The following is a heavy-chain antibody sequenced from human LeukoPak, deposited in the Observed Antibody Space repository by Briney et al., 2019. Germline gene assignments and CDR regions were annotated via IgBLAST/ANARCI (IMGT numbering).Heavy chain of an antibody. V-gene: IGHV3-15*01. Sequence: GGSLRLSCAASGFTFSNAWMSWVRQAPGKGLEWVGRIKSKSDGGTTDYAAPVKGRFTISRDDSKNTLYLQMNSLKTEDTAVYYCTTGCDILTGYYTGASDIWGQGTMVTVSS. D-gene: IGHD3-9*01. CDR2: IKSKSDGGTT. CDR3: TTGCDILTGYYTGASDI. J-gene: IGHJ3*02. CDR1: GFTFSNAW.